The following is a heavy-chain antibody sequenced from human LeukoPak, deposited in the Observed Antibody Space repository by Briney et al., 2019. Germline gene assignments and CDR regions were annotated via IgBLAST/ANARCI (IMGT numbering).Heavy chain of an antibody. CDR1: GLTFSSYS. CDR2: ISSSSSYI. D-gene: IGHD6-13*01. Sequence: PGGSLRLSCAASGLTFSSYSMNWVRQAPGKGLEWVSSISSSSSYIYYADSVKGRFTISRDNAKNSLYLQMNSLRAEDTAVYYCATSPYIAAAGDDYWGQGTLVTVSS. CDR3: ATSPYIAAAGDDY. V-gene: IGHV3-21*01. J-gene: IGHJ4*02.